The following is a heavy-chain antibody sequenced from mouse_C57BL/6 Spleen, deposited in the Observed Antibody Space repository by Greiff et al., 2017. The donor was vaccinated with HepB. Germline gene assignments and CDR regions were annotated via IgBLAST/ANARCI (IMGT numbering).Heavy chain of an antibody. CDR2: ISYDGSN. CDR3: AYDLFDY. J-gene: IGHJ2*01. V-gene: IGHV3-6*01. D-gene: IGHD2-3*01. CDR1: GYSITSGYY. Sequence: DVKLQESGPGLVKPSQSLSLTCSVTGYSITSGYYWNWIRQFPGNKLEWMGYISYDGSNNYNPSLKNRISITRDTSKNQFFLKLNSVTTEDTATYYCAYDLFDYWGQGTTLTVSS.